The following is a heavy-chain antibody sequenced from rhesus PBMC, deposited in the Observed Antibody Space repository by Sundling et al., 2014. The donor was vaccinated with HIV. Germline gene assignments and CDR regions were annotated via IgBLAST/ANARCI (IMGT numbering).Heavy chain of an antibody. V-gene: IGHV2-174*02. CDR2: IYWDDDK. J-gene: IGHJ4*01. Sequence: QVTLKESGPALVKPTQTLTLTCSFSGFSLSRSGMGVGWIRQPPGKTLEWLTYIYWDDDKRYSTSLKSRLTISKDTSKDQVVLTVTNMDPTDTATYFCARRTLYFDYWGQGVLVTVSS. CDR1: GFSLSRSGMG. CDR3: ARRTLYFDY.